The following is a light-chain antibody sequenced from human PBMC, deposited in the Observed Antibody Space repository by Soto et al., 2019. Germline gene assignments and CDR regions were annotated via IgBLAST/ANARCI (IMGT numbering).Light chain of an antibody. Sequence: STLSASIGDRVTITCRASQSIGSWLAWYQQKPGKAPIFLIYKASSLGSGVPSRFSGSGSGTEFTLTISSLQPDDFATYYCQQYDSYPLTFGGGTKVDIK. V-gene: IGKV1-5*03. CDR1: QSIGSW. J-gene: IGKJ4*01. CDR2: KAS. CDR3: QQYDSYPLT.